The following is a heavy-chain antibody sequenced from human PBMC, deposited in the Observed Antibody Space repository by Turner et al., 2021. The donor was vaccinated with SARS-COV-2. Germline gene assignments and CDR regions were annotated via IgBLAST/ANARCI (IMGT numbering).Heavy chain of an antibody. D-gene: IGHD5-12*01. V-gene: IGHV1-24*01. CDR3: STRWDIVGRANGLDV. CDR1: GYSLTELS. Sequence: QVQLAQSGAEVKKPGASVKVSCKVSGYSLTELSIHWVRQAPGKGLEWMGSLDLEAHETIRAQQFQNRIILSEDKSSDTAVMELSGLRFEDTAIYYCSTRWDIVGRANGLDVWGQGTRVTVSS. J-gene: IGHJ6*02. CDR2: LDLEAHET.